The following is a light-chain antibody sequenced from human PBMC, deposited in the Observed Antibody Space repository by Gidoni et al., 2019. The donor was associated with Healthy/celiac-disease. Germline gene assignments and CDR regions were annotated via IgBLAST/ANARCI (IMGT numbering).Light chain of an antibody. J-gene: IGKJ4*01. Sequence: ELVLTQSPGTLSLSPGERATLSCRASQSVSSSYLAWYQQKPGQAPRLLIYGASSQATGIPDRFSGSGSGTDFTLTISRLEPEDFAVYYCQQYGSSPLTFXGXTKVEIK. V-gene: IGKV3-20*01. CDR3: QQYGSSPLT. CDR2: GAS. CDR1: QSVSSSY.